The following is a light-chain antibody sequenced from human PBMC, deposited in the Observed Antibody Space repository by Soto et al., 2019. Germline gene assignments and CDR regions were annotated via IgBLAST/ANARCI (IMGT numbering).Light chain of an antibody. CDR1: SSDVGGYNN. Sequence: QSAPTQPPSASGSPGQSVTFSCTGTSSDVGGYNNVSWYQQYPGKAPKLMIYAVYKRPSGVPDRFAGSKSGNTASLTVSGLQPEDEADYYCSAYAGSSTWVFGGGTKLTVL. V-gene: IGLV2-8*01. CDR2: AVY. J-gene: IGLJ2*01. CDR3: SAYAGSSTWV.